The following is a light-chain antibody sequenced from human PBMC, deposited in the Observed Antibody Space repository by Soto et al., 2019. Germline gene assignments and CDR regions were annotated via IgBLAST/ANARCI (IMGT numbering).Light chain of an antibody. CDR3: QQGST. V-gene: IGKV3-20*01. J-gene: IGKJ2*01. CDR2: GAS. Sequence: EIVLTQSPGTLSLSPGERATLSCRASQSVSSSYLAWYQQKPGQAPRLLIYGASSRATGIPDRLSGSGSGTDFPLTISRREPEEFAVYYCQQGSTFGQGTKLEIK. CDR1: QSVSSSY.